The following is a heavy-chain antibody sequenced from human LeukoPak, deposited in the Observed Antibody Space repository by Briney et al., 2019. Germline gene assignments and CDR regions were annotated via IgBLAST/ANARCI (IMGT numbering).Heavy chain of an antibody. CDR2: ISGSGGST. CDR1: GFTFSSYA. V-gene: IGHV3-23*01. J-gene: IGHJ4*02. Sequence: PGGSLRLSCAASGFTFSSYAMSWVRQAPGKGLEWVSAISGSGGSTYYADSVKGRFTISRDNSKNTLYLQMNSLRAEDTAVYCCAKDRSGYSYGFDYWGRGTLVTASS. D-gene: IGHD5-18*01. CDR3: AKDRSGYSYGFDY.